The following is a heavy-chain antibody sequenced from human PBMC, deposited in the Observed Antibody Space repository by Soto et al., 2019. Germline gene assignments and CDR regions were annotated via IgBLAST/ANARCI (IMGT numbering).Heavy chain of an antibody. CDR3: ARGVRH. CDR1: GGSTSSYY. V-gene: IGHV4-59*12. J-gene: IGHJ4*01. Sequence: PSETLSLTCPVTGGSTSSYYWSWFRQPPGKGLEWIGHLSYSWSTYYNTSLKSRVTISVDTTRNQFSLIVTSVTAAAMSLHSCARGVRHWGQGTLVTVSS. CDR2: LSYSWST.